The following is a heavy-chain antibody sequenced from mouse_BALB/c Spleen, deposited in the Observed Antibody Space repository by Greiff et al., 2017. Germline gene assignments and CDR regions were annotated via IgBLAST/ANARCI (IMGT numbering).Heavy chain of an antibody. V-gene: IGHV1S29*02. Sequence: VQLKESGPELVKPGASVKISCKASGYTFTDYNMHWVKQSHGKSLEWIGYIYPYNGGTGYNQKFKSKATLTVDNSSSTAYMELRSLTSEDSAVYYCAREGGYYYFDYWGQGTTLTVSS. J-gene: IGHJ2*01. CDR3: AREGGYYYFDY. D-gene: IGHD2-3*01. CDR2: IYPYNGGT. CDR1: GYTFTDYN.